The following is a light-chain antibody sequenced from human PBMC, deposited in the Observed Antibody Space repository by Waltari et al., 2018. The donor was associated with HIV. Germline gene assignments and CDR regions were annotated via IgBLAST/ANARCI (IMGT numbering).Light chain of an antibody. Sequence: EIVVTQSPVTLSVSPGERATLSCRASQSVGSNLAWYQQKPGQAPRLLIYGASTRATGIPARFSGSGSGTEFTLTISSLQSEDFAVYYCQQYNNWPRTFGQGTKLEIK. J-gene: IGKJ2*01. CDR1: QSVGSN. V-gene: IGKV3-15*01. CDR2: GAS. CDR3: QQYNNWPRT.